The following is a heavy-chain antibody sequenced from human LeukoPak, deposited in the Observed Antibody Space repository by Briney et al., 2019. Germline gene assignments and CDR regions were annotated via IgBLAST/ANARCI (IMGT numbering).Heavy chain of an antibody. J-gene: IGHJ5*02. D-gene: IGHD6-13*01. CDR3: AKPRIAAAGANWFDP. Sequence: PGGSLRLSCAASGFTFSSYAMSWVRQAPGKWLEWVSAISGSGGSTYYADSVKGRFTISRDNSKNTLYLQMNSLRAEDTAVYYCAKPRIAAAGANWFDPWGQGTLVTVSS. CDR1: GFTFSSYA. CDR2: ISGSGGST. V-gene: IGHV3-23*01.